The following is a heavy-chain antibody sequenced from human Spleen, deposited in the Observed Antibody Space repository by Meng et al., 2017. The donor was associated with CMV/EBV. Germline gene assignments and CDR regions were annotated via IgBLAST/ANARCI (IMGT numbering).Heavy chain of an antibody. D-gene: IGHD2-21*02. Sequence: VQLLVCVGSLVQPGRSLRLSCAASGFNCSSYAMSWVRQAPGKGLEWDSSISSSSSYIYYADSVTGRFTISRDNAKNSLYLQMNSLKAEDTAVYYCARGGDLPHWGQGTLVTVSS. J-gene: IGHJ4*02. CDR1: GFNCSSYA. CDR3: ARGGDLPH. CDR2: ISSSSSYI. V-gene: IGHV3-21*01.